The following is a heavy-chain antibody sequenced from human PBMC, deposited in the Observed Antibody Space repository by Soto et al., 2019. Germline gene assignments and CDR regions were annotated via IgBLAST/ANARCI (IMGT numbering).Heavy chain of an antibody. V-gene: IGHV4-4*07. J-gene: IGHJ5*02. D-gene: IGHD2-21*01. CDR2: IYTSGST. CDR3: ATDRMNSHCFDP. CDR1: GGSISSYY. Sequence: SETLSLTCTVSGGSISSYYWSWIRQPAGKGLEWIGRIYTSGSTNYNPSLKSRVTMSVDTSKNQFSLKLSSVTAADTAVYYCATDRMNSHCFDPSGQGTLVTVYS.